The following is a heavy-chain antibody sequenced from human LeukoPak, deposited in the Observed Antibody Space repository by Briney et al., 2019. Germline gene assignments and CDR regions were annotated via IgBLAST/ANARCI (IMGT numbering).Heavy chain of an antibody. CDR3: ANVAEGRYFFYYMDA. J-gene: IGHJ6*03. Sequence: GASVKVSCKASGDSTNTYGIAWVRQAPGQGLEWIGWISPYSAYTKYADALQGRVTMTTDTSATTSYMELRSQRSDDTAVYLCANVAEGRYFFYYMDAWGKGTTVTVS. V-gene: IGHV1-18*04. CDR1: GDSTNTYG. CDR2: ISPYSAYT.